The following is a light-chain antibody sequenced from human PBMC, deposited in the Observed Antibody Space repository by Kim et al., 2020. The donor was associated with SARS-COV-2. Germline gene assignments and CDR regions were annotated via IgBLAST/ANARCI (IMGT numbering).Light chain of an antibody. Sequence: ETVLTQSPGTLSLSPGERATLTCRASENVNVNYLAWYQQKPGKAPRLLIYDASNRDTGIPDRFSGSGSRTDFTLTISRLEPEDFAVYYCHQYGSSEYTFGQGTKLEI. CDR3: HQYGSSEYT. CDR2: DAS. V-gene: IGKV3-20*01. CDR1: ENVNVNY. J-gene: IGKJ2*01.